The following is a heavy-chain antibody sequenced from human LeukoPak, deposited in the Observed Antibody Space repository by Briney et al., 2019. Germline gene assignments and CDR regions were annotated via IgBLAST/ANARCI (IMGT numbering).Heavy chain of an antibody. D-gene: IGHD2-2*01. J-gene: IGHJ5*02. CDR3: AKDLHGGYCSSTSCYEGTNWFDP. CDR2: MNPNSGNT. V-gene: IGHV1-8*01. CDR1: GYTFTSYD. Sequence: ASVKVSCKASGYTFTSYDINWVRQATGQGLEWMGWMNPNSGNTGYAQKFQGRVTMTRNTSISTAYMELSSLRAEDTAVYYCAKDLHGGYCSSTSCYEGTNWFDPWGQGTLVTVSS.